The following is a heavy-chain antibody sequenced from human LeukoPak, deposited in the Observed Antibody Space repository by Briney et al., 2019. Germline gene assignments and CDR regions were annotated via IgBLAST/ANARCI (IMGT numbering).Heavy chain of an antibody. V-gene: IGHV4-34*01. CDR1: GGSFSGYY. Sequence: PSETLSLTCAVYGGSFSGYYWSWIRQPPGKGLEWIGEINHSGSTNYNPSLKSRVTISVDTSKNQFSLKLSSVTAADTTVYYCAKEGYSSWGQGTLVTVSS. J-gene: IGHJ4*02. CDR3: AKEGYSS. CDR2: INHSGST. D-gene: IGHD6-13*01.